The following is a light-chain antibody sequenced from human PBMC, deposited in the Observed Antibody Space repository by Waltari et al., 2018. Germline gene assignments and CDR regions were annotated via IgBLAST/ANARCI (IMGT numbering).Light chain of an antibody. CDR1: QSVSSN. V-gene: IGKV3-15*01. CDR2: GTS. J-gene: IGKJ2*01. Sequence: DIVMTQSPATLSVSPGERATLSCRASQSVSSNLAWYQQKPGQAPRLLIYGTSTRATGVPARFSGSGSGTEFTLTISSLQSEDFAVYYCQQYNQWPSYTFGQGTKLE. CDR3: QQYNQWPSYT.